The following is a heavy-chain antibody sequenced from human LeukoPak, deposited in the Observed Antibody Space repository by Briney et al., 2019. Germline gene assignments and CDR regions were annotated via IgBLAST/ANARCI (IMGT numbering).Heavy chain of an antibody. V-gene: IGHV3-48*03. D-gene: IGHD2-15*01. CDR1: GLTFSSYE. J-gene: IGHJ4*02. Sequence: GGSLRLSCAASGLTFSSYEMNWVRQAPGKGLEWVSYISSSGSTIYYANSVKGRFTISRDNAKNSLYLQMNSLRAEDTAVYYCARDYPGWYGTYYFDYWGQGTLVTVSS. CDR2: ISSSGSTI. CDR3: ARDYPGWYGTYYFDY.